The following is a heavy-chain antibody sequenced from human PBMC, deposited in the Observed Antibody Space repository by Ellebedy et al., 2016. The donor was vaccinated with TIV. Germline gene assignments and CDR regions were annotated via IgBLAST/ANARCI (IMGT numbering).Heavy chain of an antibody. CDR3: ARGGRELPFDY. D-gene: IGHD1-26*01. CDR2: IYYSGST. J-gene: IGHJ4*02. Sequence: MPGGSLRLSCTVSGGSISSSSYYWGWIRQPPGKGLEWIGSIYYSGSTYYNPSLKSRVTISVDTSKNQFSLKLSSVTAADTAVYYCARGGRELPFDYWGQGTLVTVSS. CDR1: GGSISSSSYY. V-gene: IGHV4-39*07.